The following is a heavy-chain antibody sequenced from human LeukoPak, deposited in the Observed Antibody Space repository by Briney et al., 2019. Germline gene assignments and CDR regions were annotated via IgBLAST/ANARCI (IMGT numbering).Heavy chain of an antibody. CDR2: IYHSGST. CDR3: ARGRTVTGDAFDI. D-gene: IGHD4-17*01. Sequence: SETLSLTCAVSGGSISSNSWWSWVRQPPGKGLEWIGEIYHSGSTNYNPSLTSRVTMSVDKSKNQFSLQLSSVTAADTAVYYCARGRTVTGDAFDIWGQGTMVTVSS. J-gene: IGHJ3*02. CDR1: GGSISSNSW. V-gene: IGHV4-4*02.